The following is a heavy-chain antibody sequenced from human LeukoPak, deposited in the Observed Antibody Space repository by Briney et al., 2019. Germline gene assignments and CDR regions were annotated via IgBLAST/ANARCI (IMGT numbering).Heavy chain of an antibody. D-gene: IGHD6-13*01. J-gene: IGHJ3*02. CDR3: AKEGPYSSSWSSDAFDI. Sequence: GGSLRLSCAASGFTFSDYYMSWIRQAPGKGLEWVSAISGSGGSTYYADSVKGRFTISRDNSKNTLYLQMNSLRAEDTAVYYCAKEGPYSSSWSSDAFDIWGQGTMVTVSS. V-gene: IGHV3-23*01. CDR1: GFTFSDYY. CDR2: ISGSGGST.